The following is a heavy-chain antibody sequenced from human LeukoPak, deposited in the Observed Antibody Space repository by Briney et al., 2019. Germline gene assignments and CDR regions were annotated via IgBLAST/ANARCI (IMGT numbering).Heavy chain of an antibody. J-gene: IGHJ5*02. Sequence: SETLSFTCAVYGGTFSGYYWSWLRQPPGKGLEWIGEINHSGIANYNPSLKSRVTISVDTSKNQFSLKLSSVTAADTAVYYCARVFRFRYSSSFSDPWGQGTLVTVSS. D-gene: IGHD6-13*01. CDR1: GGTFSGYY. CDR3: ARVFRFRYSSSFSDP. V-gene: IGHV4-34*01. CDR2: INHSGIA.